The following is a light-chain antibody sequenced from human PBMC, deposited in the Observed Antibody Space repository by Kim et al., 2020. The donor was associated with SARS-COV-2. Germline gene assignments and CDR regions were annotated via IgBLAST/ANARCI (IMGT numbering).Light chain of an antibody. CDR2: GAS. CDR3: QQYGYSLS. V-gene: IGKV3-20*01. CDR1: QSVSSSY. Sequence: EIVLTQSPGTLSLSPGERATLSCRASQSVSSSYLAWYQLKPGQAPRLLIYGASSRATGIPDRFSGSGSGTDFTLTISRLEPEDFAVYYCQQYGYSLSFGGGIKVDIK. J-gene: IGKJ4*01.